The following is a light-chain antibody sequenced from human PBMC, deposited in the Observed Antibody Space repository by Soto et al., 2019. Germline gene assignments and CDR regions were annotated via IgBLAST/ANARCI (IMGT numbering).Light chain of an antibody. J-gene: IGKJ1*01. Sequence: EIVLTQSPATLSLSPGERATLSCRASQSVSSYLAWYQQKPGQAPRLLIYDASNRATGIPARFSGSGSGTDFTLTISSLEPADFAVYYCQQYNSYPWTFGQGTKVDIK. CDR2: DAS. CDR3: QQYNSYPWT. V-gene: IGKV3-11*01. CDR1: QSVSSY.